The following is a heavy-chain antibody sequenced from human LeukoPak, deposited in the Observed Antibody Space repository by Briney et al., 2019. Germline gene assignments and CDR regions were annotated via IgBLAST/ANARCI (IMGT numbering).Heavy chain of an antibody. CDR2: IYTSGST. V-gene: IGHV4-61*02. D-gene: IGHD3-9*01. Sequence: SETLSLTCTVSGGSISSGSYYWSWIRQPAGKGLEWIGRIYTSGSTNYNPSLKSRVTISVDTSKNQFSLKLSSETAADTAVYYCARVTDYDILTGYYSSYYYYMDVWGKGTTVTISS. CDR1: GGSISSGSYY. CDR3: ARVTDYDILTGYYSSYYYYMDV. J-gene: IGHJ6*03.